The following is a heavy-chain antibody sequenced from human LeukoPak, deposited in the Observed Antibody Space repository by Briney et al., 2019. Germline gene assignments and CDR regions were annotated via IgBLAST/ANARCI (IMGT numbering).Heavy chain of an antibody. CDR3: ARVEGDTIFGVASEYYYYYGMDV. CDR2: IIPIFGTA. CDR1: GGTFSSYA. J-gene: IGHJ6*02. Sequence: ASVKVSCKASGGTFSSYAISWVRQAPGQGLEWMGGIIPIFGTANYAQKFQGRVTITADESTSTAYMELSSLRSEDTAVYYCARVEGDTIFGVASEYYYYYGMDVWGQGTTVTVSS. D-gene: IGHD3-3*01. V-gene: IGHV1-69*13.